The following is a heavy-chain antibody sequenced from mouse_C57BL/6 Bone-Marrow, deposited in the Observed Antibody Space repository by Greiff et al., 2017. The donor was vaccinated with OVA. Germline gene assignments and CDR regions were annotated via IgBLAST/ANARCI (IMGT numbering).Heavy chain of an antibody. CDR3: ARLSRVWGAY. Sequence: QVQLQQPGAELVKPGASVKLSCKASGYTFTSYWMHWVKQRPGHGLEWIGVIHPSSGSTNYNEKFKGKATLTVDTSSNTAYMQLSSLTSEDSAVYYCARLSRVWGAYWGQGTLVTVSA. J-gene: IGHJ3*01. V-gene: IGHV1-64*01. CDR1: GYTFTSYW. CDR2: IHPSSGST. D-gene: IGHD2-10*02.